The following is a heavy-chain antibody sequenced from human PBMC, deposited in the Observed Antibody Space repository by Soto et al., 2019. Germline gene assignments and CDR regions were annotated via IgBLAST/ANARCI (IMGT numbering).Heavy chain of an antibody. CDR3: ARGLKYYYYYYGMEV. CDR2: IIPIFGTA. J-gene: IGHJ6*02. V-gene: IGHV1-69*13. Sequence: SVKVSCKASGGTFSSYAISWVRQAPGQGLEWMGGIIPIFGTANYAQKFQGRVTITADESTSTAYMELSSLRSEDTAVYYCARGLKYYYYYYGMEVRGQGTTVTVSS. CDR1: GGTFSSYA.